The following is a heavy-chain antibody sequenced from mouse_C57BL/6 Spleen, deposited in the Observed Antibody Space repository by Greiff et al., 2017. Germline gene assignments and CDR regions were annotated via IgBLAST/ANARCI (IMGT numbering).Heavy chain of an antibody. V-gene: IGHV3-6*01. CDR2: ISYDGSN. Sequence: EVKLMESGPGLVKPSQSLSLTCSVTGYSITSGYYWNWIRQFPGNKLEWMGYISYDGSNNYNPSLKNRISITRDTSKNQFFLKLNSVTTEDTATYYCARDRYDYYGSSYDWYFDVWGTGTTVTVSS. J-gene: IGHJ1*03. CDR1: GYSITSGYY. D-gene: IGHD1-1*01. CDR3: ARDRYDYYGSSYDWYFDV.